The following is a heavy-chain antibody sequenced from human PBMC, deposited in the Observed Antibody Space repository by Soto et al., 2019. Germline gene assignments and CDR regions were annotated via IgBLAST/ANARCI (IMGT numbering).Heavy chain of an antibody. Sequence: SSETLSLTCTVSGGSISSYYWSWIRQPPGKGLEWIGEINHTGTTNYNPSLKSRVTISVDTSKNQFSLKLTSVTAADTAVYYCARLRDWPNPPLFDYWGQGTLVTSP. CDR2: INHTGTT. CDR1: GGSISSYY. J-gene: IGHJ4*02. CDR3: ARLRDWPNPPLFDY. D-gene: IGHD4-17*01. V-gene: IGHV4-59*12.